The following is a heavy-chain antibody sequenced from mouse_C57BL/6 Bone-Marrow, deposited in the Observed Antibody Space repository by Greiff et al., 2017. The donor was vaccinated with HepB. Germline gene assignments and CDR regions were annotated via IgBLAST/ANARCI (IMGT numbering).Heavy chain of an antibody. CDR3: TRRDLLWDY. V-gene: IGHV1-15*01. J-gene: IGHJ2*01. Sequence: QVQLKESGAELVRPGASVTLSCKASGYTFTDYEMHWVKQTPVHGLEWIGAIDPETGGTAYNQKFKGKAILTADKSSSTAYMGLRSLTSEDSAVYYCTRRDLLWDYWGQGTTLTVSS. D-gene: IGHD2-1*01. CDR2: IDPETGGT. CDR1: GYTFTDYE.